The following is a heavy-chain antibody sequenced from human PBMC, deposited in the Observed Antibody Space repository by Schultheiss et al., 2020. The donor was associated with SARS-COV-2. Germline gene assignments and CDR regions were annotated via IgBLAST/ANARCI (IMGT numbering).Heavy chain of an antibody. Sequence: SETLSLTCTVSGGSISSYYWSWIRQPPGKGLEWIGEINHSGSTNYNPSLKSRVTISVDTSKNQFSLKLSSVTAADTAVYYCARDPPRPEETIPREMATPVPGAWGQGTLVTVSS. CDR3: ARDPPRPEETIPREMATPVPGA. CDR1: GGSISSYY. D-gene: IGHD5-24*01. V-gene: IGHV4-59*01. CDR2: INHSGST. J-gene: IGHJ5*02.